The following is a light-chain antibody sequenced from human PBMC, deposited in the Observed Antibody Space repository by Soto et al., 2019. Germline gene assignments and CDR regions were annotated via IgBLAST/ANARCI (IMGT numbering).Light chain of an antibody. CDR3: SSYAGSNRV. CDR1: SSDVGGYNY. CDR2: EVS. Sequence: QSVLTQPPSASGSPGQSVTISCTGTSSDVGGYNYVSWYQQHPGKAPKPMIYEVSKRPSGVPDRFSGSKSGNTASLTVSGLHADDEADYYCSSYAGSNRVFGTGTKVTVL. J-gene: IGLJ1*01. V-gene: IGLV2-8*01.